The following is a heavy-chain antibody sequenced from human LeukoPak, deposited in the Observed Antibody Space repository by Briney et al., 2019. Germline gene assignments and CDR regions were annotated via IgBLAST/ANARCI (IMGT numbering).Heavy chain of an antibody. Sequence: GGSLRLSCAASGFTFSSYSMSWVRQAPGKGLEWVSAVSGSDTSTYYADSVKGRFTISRDNSKNTLYLQMNSLRAEDTAVYYCAKAYYYESSGYYWYFDRWGRGTLVTVSS. V-gene: IGHV3-23*01. D-gene: IGHD3-22*01. CDR1: GFTFSSYS. CDR2: VSGSDTST. CDR3: AKAYYYESSGYYWYFDR. J-gene: IGHJ2*01.